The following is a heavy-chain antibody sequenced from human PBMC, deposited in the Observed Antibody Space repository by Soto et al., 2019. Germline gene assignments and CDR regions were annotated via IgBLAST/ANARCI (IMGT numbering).Heavy chain of an antibody. CDR3: VQTRCGGDCLQSYSSHSYYGLDV. J-gene: IGHJ6*02. D-gene: IGHD2-21*02. CDR1: GLSLSTIGEG. V-gene: IGHV2-5*02. Sequence: QITLKESGPTLVKPTQTLTLTCTFSGLSLSTIGEGVGWIRQPPGKALEWLALVYWDDDKRYSPSLKSRLTITKDTSVNQVVLTMTHMGTVDTATYYCVQTRCGGDCLQSYSSHSYYGLDVWGQGTTVTVSS. CDR2: VYWDDDK.